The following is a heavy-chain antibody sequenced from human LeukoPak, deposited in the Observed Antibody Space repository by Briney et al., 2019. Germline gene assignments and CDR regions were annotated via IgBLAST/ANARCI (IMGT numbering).Heavy chain of an antibody. Sequence: ASVKVSCKASGGTFSSYAISWVRQAPGQGLEWMGGIIPIFGTANYALKFQGRVTITTDESTSTAYMELSSLRSEDTAVYYCASRRYSYGFDYWGQGTLVTVSS. CDR3: ASRRYSYGFDY. J-gene: IGHJ4*02. D-gene: IGHD5-18*01. CDR2: IIPIFGTA. CDR1: GGTFSSYA. V-gene: IGHV1-69*05.